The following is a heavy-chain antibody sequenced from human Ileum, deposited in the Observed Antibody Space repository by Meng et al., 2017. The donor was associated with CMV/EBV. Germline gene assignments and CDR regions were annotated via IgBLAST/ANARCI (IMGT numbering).Heavy chain of an antibody. D-gene: IGHD4-23*01. CDR3: AKGGEGGGNSFFDF. CDR1: GFTFSSYA. J-gene: IGHJ4*02. CDR2: ISYDGSNK. V-gene: IGHV3-30*04. Sequence: GVSLRLSCAASGFTFSSYAMHWVRQAPGKGLEWVAVISYDGSNKYYADSVKGRFTISRDNSKNTLYLQMNSLRAEDTAVYYCAKGGEGGGNSFFDFWGQGTLVTVSS.